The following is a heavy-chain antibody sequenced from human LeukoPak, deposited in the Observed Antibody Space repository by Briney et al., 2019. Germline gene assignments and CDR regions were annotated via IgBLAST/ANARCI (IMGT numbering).Heavy chain of an antibody. CDR3: ARVNSGSYYLVDY. V-gene: IGHV3-21*01. D-gene: IGHD1-26*01. J-gene: IGHJ4*02. CDR2: ISSSSYI. CDR1: GFTFSTYS. Sequence: PGGSLRLSCAASGFTFSTYSMNWVRQAPGKGLEWVSSISSSSYIYYADSVKGRFTISRDNAKNSLYLQMNSLRAEDTAVYYCARVNSGSYYLVDYWGQGTLVTVSS.